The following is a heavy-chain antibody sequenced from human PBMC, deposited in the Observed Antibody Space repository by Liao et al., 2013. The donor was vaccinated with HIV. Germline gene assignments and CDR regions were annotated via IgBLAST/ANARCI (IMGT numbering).Heavy chain of an antibody. V-gene: IGHV4-30-2*01. J-gene: IGHJ3*02. CDR2: IYHSGST. Sequence: QLQLQESGSGLVKPSQTLSLTCAVSGDSISSGDYSWTWIRQPPGKGLEWIGYIYHSGSTYYSPSLKSRVTISLDRSRNQFSLKLSSVTAADTAVYYCARGRYILTGYFAFDIWAKGQWSLSPQ. CDR3: ARGRYILTGYFAFDI. CDR1: GDSISSGDYS. D-gene: IGHD3-9*01.